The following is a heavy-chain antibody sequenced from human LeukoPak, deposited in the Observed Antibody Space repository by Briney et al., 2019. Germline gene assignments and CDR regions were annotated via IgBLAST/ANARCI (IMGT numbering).Heavy chain of an antibody. CDR1: GYTFSSYA. CDR2: ISYDGNDI. Sequence: GGSLRLSCAASGYTFSSYATHWVRQAPGTGLEWVSFISYDGNDIKYADSVKGRFTISRDNSKNTLFLQMNSLRPEDTAVYYCARGGYRFGYVFDYWGQGTLITVSS. CDR3: ARGGYRFGYVFDY. D-gene: IGHD5-18*01. V-gene: IGHV3-30*04. J-gene: IGHJ4*02.